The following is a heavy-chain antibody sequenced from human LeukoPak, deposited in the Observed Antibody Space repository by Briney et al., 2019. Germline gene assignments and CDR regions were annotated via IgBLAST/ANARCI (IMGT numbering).Heavy chain of an antibody. V-gene: IGHV3-7*01. J-gene: IGHJ4*02. CDR3: ARGDIVVVPAAILFDY. CDR1: GFTFSSYG. Sequence: PGGSLRLSCAASGFTFSSYGMHWVRQAPGKGLEWVANIKQDGSEKYYVDSVKGRFTISRDNAKNSLYLQMNSLRAEDTAVYYCARGDIVVVPAAILFDYWGQGTLVTVSS. CDR2: IKQDGSEK. D-gene: IGHD2-2*01.